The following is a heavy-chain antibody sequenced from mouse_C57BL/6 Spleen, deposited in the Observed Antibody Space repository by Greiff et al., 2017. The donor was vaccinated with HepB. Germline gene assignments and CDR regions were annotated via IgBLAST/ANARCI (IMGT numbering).Heavy chain of an antibody. Sequence: QLQESGPELVKPGASVKISCKASGYSFTDYNMNWVKQSNGKSLEWIGVLNPNYGTTSYNQKFKGKATLTVDQSSSTAYMQLKSLTSEDSAVYYCAREYYSGSSSLMDYWGQGTSVTVSS. V-gene: IGHV1-39*01. J-gene: IGHJ4*01. D-gene: IGHD1-1*01. CDR1: GYSFTDYN. CDR2: LNPNYGTT. CDR3: AREYYSGSSSLMDY.